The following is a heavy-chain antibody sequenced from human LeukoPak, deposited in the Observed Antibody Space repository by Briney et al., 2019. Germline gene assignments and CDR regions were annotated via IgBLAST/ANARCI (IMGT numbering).Heavy chain of an antibody. CDR1: GYIFTGYY. D-gene: IGHD4-23*01. Sequence: ASVKVSCKASGYIFTGYYMHWVRQAPGQGLGWMGWINPNSGDTNYAQKFQGRVTMTRDTSISTAYMELSRLRSDDTAVYYCARQGYGGHSRGAADYWGQGTLVTVSS. CDR3: ARQGYGGHSRGAADY. CDR2: INPNSGDT. V-gene: IGHV1-2*02. J-gene: IGHJ4*02.